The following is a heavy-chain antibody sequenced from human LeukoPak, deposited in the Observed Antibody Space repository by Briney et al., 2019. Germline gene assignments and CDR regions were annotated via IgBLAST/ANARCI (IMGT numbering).Heavy chain of an antibody. D-gene: IGHD2-15*01. Sequence: GGSLRLSCVAYGFTFSSYGMHWVRQAPGKGLEWVAVIWYDGSNKYYADSVKGRFTISRDNSKNTLYLQMNSLRAEDTAVYYCVRDLGYCSGGSCYSRYYYGMDVWGKGTTVTVSS. CDR1: GFTFSSYG. V-gene: IGHV3-33*01. CDR2: IWYDGSNK. CDR3: VRDLGYCSGGSCYSRYYYGMDV. J-gene: IGHJ6*04.